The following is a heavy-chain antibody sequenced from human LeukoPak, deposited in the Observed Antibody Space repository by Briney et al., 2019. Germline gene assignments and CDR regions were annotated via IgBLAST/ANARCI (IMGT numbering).Heavy chain of an antibody. CDR3: ARGAYYDSSGYYWGESFDY. V-gene: IGHV1-18*01. CDR1: GYTITSYG. Sequence: ASVKVSCKASGYTITSYGISWVRQAPGQGLEWMGWISAYNGNTNYAQKLQGRVTMTTDTSTSTAYMELRSLRSDDTAVYYCARGAYYDSSGYYWGESFDYWGQGTLVTVSS. J-gene: IGHJ4*02. CDR2: ISAYNGNT. D-gene: IGHD3-22*01.